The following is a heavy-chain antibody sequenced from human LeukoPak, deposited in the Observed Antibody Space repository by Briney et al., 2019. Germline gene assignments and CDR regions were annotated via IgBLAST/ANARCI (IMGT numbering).Heavy chain of an antibody. J-gene: IGHJ6*03. CDR2: INPNSGGT. CDR3: ARSLAYYYYYYYMDV. CDR1: GYTFTGYY. Sequence: GASVKVSCKASGYTFTGYYMHWVRQAPGQGLEWMGWINPNSGGTNYAQKFQGRVTMTRDTSISTAYMELRSLRSDDTAVYYCARSLAYYYYYYYMDVWGKGTTVAISS. V-gene: IGHV1-2*02. D-gene: IGHD2-21*01.